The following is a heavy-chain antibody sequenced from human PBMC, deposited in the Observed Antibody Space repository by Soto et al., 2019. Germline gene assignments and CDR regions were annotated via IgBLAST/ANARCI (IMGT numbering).Heavy chain of an antibody. J-gene: IGHJ4*02. Sequence: SETLSLTCTVSGGSISSSSYYRGWIRQPPGKGLEWIGSIYYSGSTYYNPSLKSRVTISVDTSKNQFSLKLSSVTAADTAVYYCARTAIVVVPAAAFYFDYWGQGTLVTVSS. V-gene: IGHV4-39*01. D-gene: IGHD2-2*01. CDR2: IYYSGST. CDR3: ARTAIVVVPAAAFYFDY. CDR1: GGSISSSSYY.